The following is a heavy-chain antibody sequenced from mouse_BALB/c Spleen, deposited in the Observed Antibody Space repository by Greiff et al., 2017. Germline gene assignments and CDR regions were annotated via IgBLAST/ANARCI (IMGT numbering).Heavy chain of an antibody. CDR3: ARGGRLRAMDY. CDR2: IWAGGST. D-gene: IGHD3-2*02. V-gene: IGHV2-9*02. Sequence: VQRVESGPGLVAPSQSLSITCTVSGFSLTSYGVHWVRQPPGKGLEWLGVIWAGGSTNYNSALMSRLSISKDNSKSQVFLKMNSLQTDDTAMYYCARGGRLRAMDYWGQGTAVTVSS. J-gene: IGHJ4*01. CDR1: GFSLTSYG.